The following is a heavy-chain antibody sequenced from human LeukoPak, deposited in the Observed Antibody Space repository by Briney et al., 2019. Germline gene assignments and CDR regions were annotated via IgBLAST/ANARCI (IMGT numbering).Heavy chain of an antibody. CDR2: IKQDGSEK. Sequence: GGSLRLSCAASGFTFSSHWMSWVRQAPGKGLERVANIKQDGSEKYYVDSVKGRFTISRDNAKNSLYLQMNSLRAEDTAVYYCARVGNEKSSSFFDYWGQGTLVTVSS. D-gene: IGHD6-13*01. CDR3: ARVGNEKSSSFFDY. J-gene: IGHJ4*02. V-gene: IGHV3-7*01. CDR1: GFTFSSHW.